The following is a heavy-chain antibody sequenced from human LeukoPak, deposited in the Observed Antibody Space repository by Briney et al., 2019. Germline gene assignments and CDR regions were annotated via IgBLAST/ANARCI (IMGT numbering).Heavy chain of an antibody. CDR3: AKFLGAKPVTYFDY. Sequence: GGTLRLSCAASGFTFSSYGMSWVRQAPGKGLEWVSAISGSGGSTYYADSVKGRFTISRDNSKNTLYLQMNSLRAEDTAVYYCAKFLGAKPVTYFDYWGQGTLVTVSS. D-gene: IGHD3-16*01. V-gene: IGHV3-23*01. CDR1: GFTFSSYG. CDR2: ISGSGGST. J-gene: IGHJ4*02.